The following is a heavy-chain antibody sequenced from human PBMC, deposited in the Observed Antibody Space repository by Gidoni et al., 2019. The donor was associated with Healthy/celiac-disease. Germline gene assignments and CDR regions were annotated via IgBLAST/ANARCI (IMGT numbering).Heavy chain of an antibody. V-gene: IGHV3-15*01. CDR2: IKSKTDGGTT. CDR1: GFTLSNAW. J-gene: IGHJ1*01. CDR3: TTVPSSSWRNNVFQH. D-gene: IGHD6-13*01. Sequence: EVQLVESGGGLVKPGGSLRLSCAASGFTLSNAWMSWVRQAPGKGLEWVGRIKSKTDGGTTDYAAPVKGRFTISRDDSKNTLYLQMNSLKTEDTAVYYCTTVPSSSWRNNVFQHWGQGTLVTVSS.